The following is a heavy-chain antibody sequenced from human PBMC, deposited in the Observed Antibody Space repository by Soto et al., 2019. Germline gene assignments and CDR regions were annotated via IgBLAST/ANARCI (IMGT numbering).Heavy chain of an antibody. D-gene: IGHD3-22*01. V-gene: IGHV3-30-3*01. CDR2: ISYDGSNK. CDR3: AREFPGDYYDSSGYYCPDY. Sequence: GGSLRLSCAASGFTFSSYAMHWVRQAPGKGLEWVAVISYDGSNKYYADSVKGRFTISRDNSKNTLYLQMNSLRAEDTAVYYCAREFPGDYYDSSGYYCPDYWGQGTLVTVSS. J-gene: IGHJ4*02. CDR1: GFTFSSYA.